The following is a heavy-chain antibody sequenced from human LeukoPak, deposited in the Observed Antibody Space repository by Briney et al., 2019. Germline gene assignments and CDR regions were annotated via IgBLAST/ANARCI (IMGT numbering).Heavy chain of an antibody. V-gene: IGHV4-4*07. D-gene: IGHD6-19*01. CDR3: ARAAEYSSGWYLFDY. CDR1: GGSISSFY. Sequence: SETLSLTCTVSGGSISSFYWTWIRQPAGKGLEWIGRIYPTGSTNYNPSLKSRVTMSVDTSKNQFSLKLSSVTAADTAMYYCARAAEYSSGWYLFDYWAREPWSPSPQ. CDR2: IYPTGST. J-gene: IGHJ4*02.